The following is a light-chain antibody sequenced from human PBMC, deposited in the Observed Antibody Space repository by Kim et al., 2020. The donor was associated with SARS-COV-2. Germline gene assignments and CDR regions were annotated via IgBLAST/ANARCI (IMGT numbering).Light chain of an antibody. J-gene: IGKJ5*01. CDR3: MQTIQLPIT. CDR2: EVS. Sequence: PASISCKSSQSLLHSDGRTYLYWYLQKPGQSPQLLIYEVSHRFSGVPDRFSGSGSGTDFTLKISRVGAEDVGLYYCMQTIQLPITFGQGTRLEIK. CDR1: QSLLHSDGRTY. V-gene: IGKV2D-29*02.